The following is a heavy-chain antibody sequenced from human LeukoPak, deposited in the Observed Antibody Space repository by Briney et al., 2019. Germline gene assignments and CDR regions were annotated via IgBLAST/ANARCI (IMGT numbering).Heavy chain of an antibody. V-gene: IGHV1-18*01. CDR2: IKPYNGDT. CDR1: GSTFASHP. J-gene: IGHJ4*02. CDR3: ARDYCSSSHCYHDH. Sequence: ASVKVSCKTSGSTFASHPFSWVRQVPGQGPEWLGWIKPYNGDTGYAQNVQGRLTMTTDTSTTTVYMELRGLRSDDTAVYYCARDYCSSSHCYHDHWGQGTLVTVSS. D-gene: IGHD2-2*01.